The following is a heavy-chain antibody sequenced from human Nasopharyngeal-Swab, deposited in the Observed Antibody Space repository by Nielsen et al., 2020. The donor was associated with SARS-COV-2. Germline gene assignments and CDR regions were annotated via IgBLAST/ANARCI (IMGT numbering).Heavy chain of an antibody. V-gene: IGHV3-64*01. J-gene: IGHJ3*02. D-gene: IGHD3-16*01. Sequence: WIRQRPGKGLEYISGITSNGGSTYSANSVKGRFTISRDNSKNTLYLQMGSLRSEDMAVYYCARDDVGGAFDIWGQGTMVTVSS. CDR3: ARDDVGGAFDI. CDR2: ITSNGGST.